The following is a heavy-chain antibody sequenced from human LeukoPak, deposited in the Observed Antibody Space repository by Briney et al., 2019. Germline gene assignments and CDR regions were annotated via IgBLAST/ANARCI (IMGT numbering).Heavy chain of an antibody. D-gene: IGHD3-9*01. Sequence: GGSLRLSCAASGFTLSSYAMSWVRQAPGKGLEWVSAISGSGGSTYYADSVKGRFTISRDNSKNTLYLQMNSLRAEDTAVYYCAKGSSYYDILTDFDYWAREPWSPSPQ. CDR1: GFTLSSYA. CDR3: AKGSSYYDILTDFDY. J-gene: IGHJ4*02. V-gene: IGHV3-23*01. CDR2: ISGSGGST.